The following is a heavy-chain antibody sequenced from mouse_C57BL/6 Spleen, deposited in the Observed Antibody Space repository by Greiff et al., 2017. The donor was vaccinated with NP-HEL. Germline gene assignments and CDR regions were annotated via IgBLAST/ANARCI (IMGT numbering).Heavy chain of an antibody. D-gene: IGHD4-1*01. V-gene: IGHV1-81*01. J-gene: IGHJ4*01. CDR3: ARGEVWEAMDY. CDR1: GYTFTSYG. CDR2: IYPRSGNT. Sequence: VKLMESGAELARPGASVKLSCKASGYTFTSYGISWVKQRTGQGLEWIGEIYPRSGNTYYNEKFKGKATLTADKSSSTAYMELRSLTSEDSAVYFCARGEVWEAMDYWGQGTSVTVSS.